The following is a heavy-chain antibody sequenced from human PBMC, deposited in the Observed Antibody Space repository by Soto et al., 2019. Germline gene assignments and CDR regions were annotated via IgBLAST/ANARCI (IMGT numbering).Heavy chain of an antibody. Sequence: GASVKVSCKASGYTFTSYGISWVRQAPGQGLEWMGWISAYNGNTNYAQKLQGRVTMTTDTSTSTAYMELRSLRSDDTAVYYCAMGLYVYYYYYGMDVWGQGTTVTVSS. J-gene: IGHJ6*02. CDR2: ISAYNGNT. CDR1: GYTFTSYG. D-gene: IGHD3-16*01. V-gene: IGHV1-18*01. CDR3: AMGLYVYYYYYGMDV.